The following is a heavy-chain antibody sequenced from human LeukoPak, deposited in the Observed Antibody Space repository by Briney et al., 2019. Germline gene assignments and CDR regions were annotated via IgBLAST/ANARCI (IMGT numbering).Heavy chain of an antibody. CDR2: ISYDGTDA. D-gene: IGHD4-11*01. CDR3: AEDRTYTYYYAMDV. Sequence: PGGSLRLSCVASGFTLSGYGIHWVRQAPGKGLEWVAIISYDGTDAYYADSVKGRFTISRDDSKNTLYLHMNTLRPEDTAVYYCAEDRTYTYYYAMDVWGQGTTVTVSS. V-gene: IGHV3-30*18. J-gene: IGHJ6*02. CDR1: GFTLSGYG.